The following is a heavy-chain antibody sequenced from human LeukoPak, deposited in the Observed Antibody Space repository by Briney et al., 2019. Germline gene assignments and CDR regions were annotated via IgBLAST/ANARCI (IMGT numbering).Heavy chain of an antibody. CDR1: GFTFSSYS. Sequence: GGSLRLSCAASGFTFSSYSMNWVRQAPGKGLEWVSSISSSSSYIYYADSVKGRFTISRDNAKNSLYLQMNSLRADDTAVYYCAGDRTAAAGTPRDFDYWGQGTLVTVSS. J-gene: IGHJ4*02. CDR3: AGDRTAAAGTPRDFDY. D-gene: IGHD6-13*01. CDR2: ISSSSSYI. V-gene: IGHV3-21*04.